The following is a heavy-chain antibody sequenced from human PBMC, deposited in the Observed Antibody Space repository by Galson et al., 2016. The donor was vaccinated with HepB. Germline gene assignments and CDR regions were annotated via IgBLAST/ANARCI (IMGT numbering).Heavy chain of an antibody. D-gene: IGHD6-19*01. CDR2: IDPSDSYT. V-gene: IGHV5-10-1*01. CDR1: GYNFITYW. J-gene: IGHJ4*02. CDR3: AIRLYSSGSFDY. Sequence: QSGAEVKKPGESLRISCMGSGYNFITYWISWERQMPGKGLEWMGSIDPSDSYTNYSPSFQGHVTISTDRSISTAYLQWSSLKASDTAIYYCAIRLYSSGSFDYWGQGTLVTVSS.